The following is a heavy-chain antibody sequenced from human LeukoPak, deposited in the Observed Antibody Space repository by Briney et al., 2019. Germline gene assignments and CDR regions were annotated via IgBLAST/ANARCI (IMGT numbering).Heavy chain of an antibody. J-gene: IGHJ5*02. D-gene: IGHD3-22*01. V-gene: IGHV3-9*01. CDR2: VSSNSGSI. CDR1: GFAFDDYA. Sequence: GRSLRLSCAASGFAFDDYAMHWVRQAPGKGLEWVSGVSSNSGSIDYADSVKGRFTISRDNAKHSLYLQMNSLRAEDTALYYCTKGAHYYDSSGYWSWGQGTLVTVSS. CDR3: TKGAHYYDSSGYWS.